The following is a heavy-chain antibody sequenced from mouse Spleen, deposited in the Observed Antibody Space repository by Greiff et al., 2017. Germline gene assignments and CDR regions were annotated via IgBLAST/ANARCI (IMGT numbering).Heavy chain of an antibody. CDR3: ARLDSSGSHAMDY. CDR1: GYAFSSSW. J-gene: IGHJ4*01. CDR2: IYPGDGDT. V-gene: IGHV1-82*01. Sequence: QVQLKQSGPELVKPGASVKISCKASGYAFSSSWMNWVKQRPGKGLEWIGRIYPGDGDTNYNGKFKGKATLTADKSSSTAYMQLSSLTSEDSAVYFCARLDSSGSHAMDYRGQGTSVTVSS. D-gene: IGHD3-2*02.